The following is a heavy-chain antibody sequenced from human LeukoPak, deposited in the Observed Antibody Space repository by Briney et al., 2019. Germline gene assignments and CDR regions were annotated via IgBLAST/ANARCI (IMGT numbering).Heavy chain of an antibody. CDR3: ARHGRSITMIVVVARPLFDY. V-gene: IGHV4-39*01. Sequence: SETLSLTCTVSGGPISSSSYYWGWIRQPPGKGLEWIGSIYYSGSTYYNPSLKSRITISVDTSKNQFSLKLSSVTAADTAAYYCARHGRSITMIVVVARPLFDYWGQGTLVTVSS. D-gene: IGHD3-22*01. CDR1: GGPISSSSYY. CDR2: IYYSGST. J-gene: IGHJ4*02.